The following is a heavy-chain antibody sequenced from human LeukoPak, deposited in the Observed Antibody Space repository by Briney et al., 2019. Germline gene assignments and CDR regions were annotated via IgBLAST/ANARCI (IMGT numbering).Heavy chain of an antibody. CDR2: IYYRGST. V-gene: IGHV4-59*01. Sequence: SETLSLTCTVSGGSISGYYWSWIRQPPGKGLEWIRYIYYRGSTNYNPSLKSRVTISVDTSKNQFSLKLSSVTAADTAVYYCARHYSDSSAYFKYWGQGTLVTVSS. CDR3: ARHYSDSSAYFKY. D-gene: IGHD3-22*01. J-gene: IGHJ4*02. CDR1: GGSISGYY.